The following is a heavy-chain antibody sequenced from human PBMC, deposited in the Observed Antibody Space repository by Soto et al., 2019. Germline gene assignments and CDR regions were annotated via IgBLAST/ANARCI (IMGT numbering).Heavy chain of an antibody. V-gene: IGHV3-73*02. CDR2: IRNKVNTYAT. D-gene: IGHD2-21*01. CDR3: SRRRDWTATDPLDY. CDR1: GFTFTDSA. J-gene: IGHJ4*02. Sequence: EVQLVESGGGLVQPGGSLKLSCAASGFTFTDSAIHWVRQASGKGPEWVGRIRNKVNTYATAYVASVKGRFTISRDDATGTTYLQMNSLKTEDTAVYYCSRRRDWTATDPLDYWGQGTLVTVSS.